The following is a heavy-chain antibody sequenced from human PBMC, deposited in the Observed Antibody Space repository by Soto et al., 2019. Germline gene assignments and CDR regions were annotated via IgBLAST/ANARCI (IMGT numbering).Heavy chain of an antibody. V-gene: IGHV5-10-1*01. CDR2: IDPSDSYT. CDR3: LRPGELETAIDYYGMDG. J-gene: IGHJ6*04. CDR1: GYSFTSYW. Sequence: PGESLKISCQGSGYSFTSYWINWVRQMHGRGLEWMGRIDPSDSYTNYSPSFQGHVTISADKSISTAYLQWISLTASDTAMYYCLRPGELETAIDYYGMDGWGKGSTVTVSS. D-gene: IGHD1-1*01.